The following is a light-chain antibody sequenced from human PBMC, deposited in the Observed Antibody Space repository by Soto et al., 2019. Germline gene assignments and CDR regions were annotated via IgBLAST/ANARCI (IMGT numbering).Light chain of an antibody. V-gene: IGKV1-39*01. J-gene: IGKJ1*01. CDR2: AAS. CDR3: QQYNSHSPWT. Sequence: DIQMTQPPSSLSASVGERVTITCRASQSISFYLNWYQQKPGNAPKLLIYAASSLQSGVPSRFSGSGSGTDFTLTISSLQPDDFATYYCQQYNSHSPWTFGQGTKVDIK. CDR1: QSISFY.